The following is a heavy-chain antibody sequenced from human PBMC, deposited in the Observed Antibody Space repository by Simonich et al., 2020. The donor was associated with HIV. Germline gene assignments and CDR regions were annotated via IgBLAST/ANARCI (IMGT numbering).Heavy chain of an antibody. CDR3: ARGLASAAAGI. CDR1: GGTFSSYG. Sequence: QVQLVQSGAEVKKPGSSVKVSCRASGGTFSSYGLNWVRQAPGQGLEWLGGIIPNVGTAHYAQKFQGRVTITADKSTSIAYMELSSLRSEDTAVYYCARGLASAAAGIWGQGTLVTVSS. J-gene: IGHJ4*02. CDR2: IIPNVGTA. D-gene: IGHD6-13*01. V-gene: IGHV1-69*06.